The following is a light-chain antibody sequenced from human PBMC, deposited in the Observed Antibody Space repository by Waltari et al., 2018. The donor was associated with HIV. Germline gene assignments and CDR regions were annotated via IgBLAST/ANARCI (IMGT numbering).Light chain of an antibody. CDR1: TLPRQY. J-gene: IGLJ3*02. CDR3: QSSDSSGAYWV. V-gene: IGLV3-25*03. Sequence: SFQLTQPPSVSVSPGQTARITCSGETLPRQYVFWYQQRPGQAPVLVIYKDNERPSGIPERFSGSTSGTTVALIISGVQPEDEADYYCQSSDSSGAYWVFGGGTKLTVL. CDR2: KDN.